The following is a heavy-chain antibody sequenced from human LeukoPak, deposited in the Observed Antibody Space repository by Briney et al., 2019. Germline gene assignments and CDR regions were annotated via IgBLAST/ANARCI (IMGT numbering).Heavy chain of an antibody. CDR3: ARVFSWPNWFDP. V-gene: IGHV4-34*01. D-gene: IGHD6-13*01. CDR2: INHSGST. CDR1: GGSFSGYY. J-gene: IGHJ5*02. Sequence: SETLSLTCAVYGGSFSGYYWSWIRQPPGKGLEWIGEINHSGSTNYNPSLKSRVTISVDTSKNQFSLKLSSVTAADTAVYYCARVFSWPNWFDPWGQGTLVTVSS.